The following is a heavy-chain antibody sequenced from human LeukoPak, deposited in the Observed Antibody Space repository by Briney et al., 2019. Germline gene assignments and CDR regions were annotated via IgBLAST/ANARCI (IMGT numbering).Heavy chain of an antibody. V-gene: IGHV1-69*06. Sequence: GASVKVSCKASGGTFSSYAISWVRQAPGQGLEWMGGIVPIFGTANYAQKFQGRVTITADKSTSTAYMELSSLRSEDTAVYYCARETSEYYGSGSYYDYWGQGTLVTVSS. CDR1: GGTFSSYA. CDR3: ARETSEYYGSGSYYDY. J-gene: IGHJ4*02. CDR2: IVPIFGTA. D-gene: IGHD3-10*01.